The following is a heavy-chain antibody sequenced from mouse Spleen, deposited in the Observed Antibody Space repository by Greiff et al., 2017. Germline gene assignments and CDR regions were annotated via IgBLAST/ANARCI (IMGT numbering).Heavy chain of an antibody. J-gene: IGHJ3*01. CDR2: ISSGSSTI. CDR3: ASSQLSWFAY. D-gene: IGHD4-1*02. V-gene: IGHV5-17*02. CDR1: GFTFSSCG. Sequence: EVKLMESGGGLVQPGGSRKLSCAASGFTFSSCGMHWVRQAPEKGLEWVAYISSGSSTIYYADTVKGRFTISRDNPKNTLFLQMTSLRSEDTAMYYCASSQLSWFAYWGQGTLVTVSA.